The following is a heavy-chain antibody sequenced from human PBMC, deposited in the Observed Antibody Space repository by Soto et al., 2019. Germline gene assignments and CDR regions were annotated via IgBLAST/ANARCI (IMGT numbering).Heavy chain of an antibody. CDR2: IGTAGDT. J-gene: IGHJ2*01. Sequence: EVQLVESGGGLVQPGGSLRLSCAASGFTFSSYDMHWVRQATGKGLEWVSAIGTAGDTYYPGSVKGRFTISRENAKNSLYLQMNSLRAGDTAVYYCARGHYYDSSGYSYWYFDLWGRGTLVTVSS. CDR3: ARGHYYDSSGYSYWYFDL. V-gene: IGHV3-13*01. CDR1: GFTFSSYD. D-gene: IGHD3-22*01.